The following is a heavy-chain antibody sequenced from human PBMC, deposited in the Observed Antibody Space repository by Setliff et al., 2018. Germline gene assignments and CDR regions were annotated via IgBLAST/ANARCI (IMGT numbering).Heavy chain of an antibody. CDR1: GASISSYF. CDR2: IHTSEST. J-gene: IGHJ5*02. Sequence: SETLSLTCTVSGASISSYFWTWIRQPPGKGLEWIGNIHTSESTKYNPSLKSRVTISLDTSKNQFSLKLSSVTAADTAVYYCVTAASARSRWYDMGWFDPWGQGTLVTVSS. CDR3: VTAASARSRWYDMGWFDP. V-gene: IGHV4-4*08. D-gene: IGHD3-22*01.